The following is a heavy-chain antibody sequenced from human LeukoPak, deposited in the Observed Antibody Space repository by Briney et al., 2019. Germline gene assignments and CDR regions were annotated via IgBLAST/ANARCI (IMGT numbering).Heavy chain of an antibody. V-gene: IGHV3-7*01. Sequence: GGSLRLSCAASGFTFSSYWMDWVRQAPGKGLEWVANINQDGSVKNFVDSVKGRFTISRDNTKNSLYLEINSLRAEDTAVYFGAWNLGSQQCDYCGQGTLDTVYS. CDR1: GFTFSSYW. CDR2: INQDGSVK. CDR3: AWNLGSQQCDY. J-gene: IGHJ4*02. D-gene: IGHD5-24*01.